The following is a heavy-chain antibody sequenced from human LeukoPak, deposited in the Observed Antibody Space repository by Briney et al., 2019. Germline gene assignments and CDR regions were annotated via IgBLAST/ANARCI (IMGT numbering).Heavy chain of an antibody. D-gene: IGHD2-2*01. CDR1: GFTFGDYA. V-gene: IGHV3-49*03. CDR3: TREDIVVVPAASSAFDI. Sequence: GGSLRLSCTASGFTFGDYAMSWFRQAPGKGLEWVGFIRSKAYGGTTEYAASVKGRLTISRDDSKSIAYLQMNSLKTEDTAVYYCTREDIVVVPAASSAFDIWGQGTMVTVSS. CDR2: IRSKAYGGTT. J-gene: IGHJ3*02.